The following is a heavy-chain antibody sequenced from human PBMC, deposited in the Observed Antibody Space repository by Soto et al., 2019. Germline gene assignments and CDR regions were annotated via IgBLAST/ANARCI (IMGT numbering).Heavy chain of an antibody. D-gene: IGHD3-3*01. V-gene: IGHV4-34*01. CDR1: GGSFSGYY. CDR2: INHSGST. Sequence: PSETLSLTCAVYGGSFSGYYWSWIRQPPGKGLEWIGEINHSGSTNYNPSLKSRVTISVDTSKNQFSLKLSSVTAADTAVYYCARGLLVSLFYDFWSGYYPSKYYYYMDVWGKGTTVTVSS. CDR3: ARGLLVSLFYDFWSGYYPSKYYYYMDV. J-gene: IGHJ6*03.